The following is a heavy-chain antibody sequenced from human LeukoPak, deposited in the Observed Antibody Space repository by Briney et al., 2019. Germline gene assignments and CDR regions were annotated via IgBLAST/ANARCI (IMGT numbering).Heavy chain of an antibody. D-gene: IGHD3-10*01. CDR3: ARGFAYYNGSGSSNRFDY. CDR1: GGSFSGYY. V-gene: IGHV4-34*01. J-gene: IGHJ4*02. CDR2: INHSGST. Sequence: PSETLSLTCAVYGGSFSGYYWSWIRQPPGKGLEWIGEINHSGSTNYNPSLKSRVTISVDTSKNQFSLKLSSVTAADTAVYYCARGFAYYNGSGSSNRFDYWGQGTLVTVSS.